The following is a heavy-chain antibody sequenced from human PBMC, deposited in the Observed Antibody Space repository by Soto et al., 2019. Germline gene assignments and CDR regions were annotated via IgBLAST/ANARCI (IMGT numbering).Heavy chain of an antibody. CDR3: ARDRDVAPPGTVETDYYYGMDV. J-gene: IGHJ6*02. Sequence: QVQLVQSGAEVKKPGSSVKVSCKASGGNFRSQSISISWVRQAPGQGLEWMGRAIPVLGVANYAQKFQGRVTITADKVTSTVYMELSSLRSEDTAVYYCARDRDVAPPGTVETDYYYGMDVWGQGTTVTVSS. CDR2: AIPVLGVA. D-gene: IGHD1-1*01. V-gene: IGHV1-69*08. CDR1: GGNFRSQSIS.